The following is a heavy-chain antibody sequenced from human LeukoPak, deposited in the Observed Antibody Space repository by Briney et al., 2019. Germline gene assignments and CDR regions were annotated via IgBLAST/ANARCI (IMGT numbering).Heavy chain of an antibody. J-gene: IGHJ4*02. D-gene: IGHD1-26*01. Sequence: SETLSLTCAVSGYSISSGYYWGWIRQPPGKGLEWIGSIYHSGSTYYNPSLKSRVTISVDTSKNQFSLKLSSATAADTAVYYCARHKYSGSFDYWGQGTLVTVSS. CDR1: GYSISSGYY. CDR3: ARHKYSGSFDY. V-gene: IGHV4-38-2*01. CDR2: IYHSGST.